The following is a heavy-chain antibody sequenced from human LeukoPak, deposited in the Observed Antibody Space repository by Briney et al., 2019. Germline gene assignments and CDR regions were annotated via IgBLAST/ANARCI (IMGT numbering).Heavy chain of an antibody. CDR3: ARGASVTTSRTYWYFDL. J-gene: IGHJ2*01. D-gene: IGHD4-17*01. CDR1: GGSFSGYY. CDR2: INHSGST. Sequence: SETLSLTCAVYGGSFSGYYWSWIRQPPGEGLEWIGEINHSGSTNYNPSLKSRVTISVDTSKNQFSLKLSSVTAADTAVYYCARGASVTTSRTYWYFDLWGRGTLVTVSS. V-gene: IGHV4-34*01.